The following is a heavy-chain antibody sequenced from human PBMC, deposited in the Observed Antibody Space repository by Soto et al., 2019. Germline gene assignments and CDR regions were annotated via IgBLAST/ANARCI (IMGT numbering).Heavy chain of an antibody. D-gene: IGHD2-2*01. CDR2: INPNSGVT. J-gene: IGHJ3*01. CDR3: ARMCSHTGSLCDAFDL. CDR1: GYSFTGFY. V-gene: IGHV1-2*04. Sequence: ASVKVSCKAAGYSFTGFYLHWMRQAPGQGLEWMGWINPNSGVTKYAEKFQGWVTMTRDTSINTAYMELSRLTSDDTAVYYCARMCSHTGSLCDAFDLWG.